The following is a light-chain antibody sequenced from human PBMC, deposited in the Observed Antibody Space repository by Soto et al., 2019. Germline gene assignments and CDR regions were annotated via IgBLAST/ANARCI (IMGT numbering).Light chain of an antibody. V-gene: IGKV3-20*01. J-gene: IGKJ4*01. CDR3: QQYGSSPLT. Sequence: IVLTQSPGTLSWSPMGVASGCVMASQSVTSTYLAWYQQKPGQAPRLLIYGASSRATGIPDRFSGSGSGTDFTLTISRLEPEDFAVYYCQQYGSSPLTFGGGTKVDI. CDR2: GAS. CDR1: QSVTSTY.